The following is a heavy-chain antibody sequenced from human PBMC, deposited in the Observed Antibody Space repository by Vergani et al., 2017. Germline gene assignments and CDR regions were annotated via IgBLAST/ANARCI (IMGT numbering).Heavy chain of an antibody. CDR2: VEDSGYF. CDR3: ARSIVSRNPPDYFDN. D-gene: IGHD1-14*01. Sequence: QVQLQESGPGLVRPSETLSLTCTVSGGSLSGYYWNWIRQTPGAGLEWIGYVEDSGYFNYNPSLKTRVSMSSDTSTNQFSLMLSSVTVADTAVYYCARSIVSRNPPDYFDNWGQGTLVTVSS. CDR1: GGSLSGYY. J-gene: IGHJ4*02. V-gene: IGHV4-59*01.